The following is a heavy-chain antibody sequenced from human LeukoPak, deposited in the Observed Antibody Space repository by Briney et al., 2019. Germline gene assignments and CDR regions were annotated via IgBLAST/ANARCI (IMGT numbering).Heavy chain of an antibody. V-gene: IGHV4-34*01. CDR2: INHSGST. J-gene: IGHJ4*02. Sequence: PSETLSLTCAVYGGSFSGYYWSWIRQPPGKGLEWIGEINHSGSTNYNPSLKSRVTISVDTSKSQFSLKLSSVTAADTAVYYCARLYRRGYSYGSLFDYWGQGTLVTVSS. CDR1: GGSFSGYY. D-gene: IGHD5-18*01. CDR3: ARLYRRGYSYGSLFDY.